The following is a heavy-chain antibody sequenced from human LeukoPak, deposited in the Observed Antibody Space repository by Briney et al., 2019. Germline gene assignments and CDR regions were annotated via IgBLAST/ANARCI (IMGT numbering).Heavy chain of an antibody. D-gene: IGHD5-18*01. J-gene: IGHJ3*02. CDR2: INPNSGGT. CDR3: ASFMKAMVYVVYGAFDI. Sequence: ASVKVSCKASGYTFTGYYMHWVRQAPGQGLEWMGWINPNSGGTNYAQKFQGRVTMTRDTPISTAYMELSRLRSDDTAVYYCASFMKAMVYVVYGAFDIWGQGTMVTVSS. V-gene: IGHV1-2*02. CDR1: GYTFTGYY.